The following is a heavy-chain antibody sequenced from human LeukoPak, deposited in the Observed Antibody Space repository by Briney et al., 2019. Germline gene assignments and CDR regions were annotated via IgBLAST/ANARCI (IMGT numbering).Heavy chain of an antibody. CDR3: ARDLTCSGGSCYSGYFDY. Sequence: SETLSLTCTVSGGSLSTYYWSWIRQPPGKGLEWIGYIYNSGSTNYSPSLRSRVTISVDTSKNQFSLKLSSVTAADTAVYYCARDLTCSGGSCYSGYFDYWRQGTLVTVSS. CDR2: IYNSGST. V-gene: IGHV4-59*01. D-gene: IGHD2-15*01. CDR1: GGSLSTYY. J-gene: IGHJ4*02.